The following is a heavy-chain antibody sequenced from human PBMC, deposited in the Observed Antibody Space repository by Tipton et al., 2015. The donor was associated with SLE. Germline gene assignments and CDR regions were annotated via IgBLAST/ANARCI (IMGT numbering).Heavy chain of an antibody. CDR1: GFTFDDFA. CDR3: AKAVEGTGAFDF. J-gene: IGHJ3*01. V-gene: IGHV3-9*01. Sequence: SLRLSCAASGFTFDDFAMHWVRQAPGKGLEWVAGLVWDSSSKGYADSVKGRFTISRDSAKQLLYLQMNSLRDEDTALYFCAKAVEGTGAFDFWGRGTMVTVSS. CDR2: LVWDSSSK.